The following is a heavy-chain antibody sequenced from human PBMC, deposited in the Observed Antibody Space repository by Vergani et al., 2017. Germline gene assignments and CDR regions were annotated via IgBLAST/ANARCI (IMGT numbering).Heavy chain of an antibody. Sequence: QVQLVESGGGVVQRGGSLRLSCATFGFTLSTYDMQWIRQGPGKGLEFVAFIQFDGSNQYYADSVKGRFTLSRDFSKNTLYLQMNSLRTDDTATYYCAKHFRGWGIDYWGQGTQVIVSS. D-gene: IGHD3-16*01. J-gene: IGHJ4*02. CDR2: IQFDGSNQ. CDR3: AKHFRGWGIDY. CDR1: GFTLSTYD. V-gene: IGHV3-30*02.